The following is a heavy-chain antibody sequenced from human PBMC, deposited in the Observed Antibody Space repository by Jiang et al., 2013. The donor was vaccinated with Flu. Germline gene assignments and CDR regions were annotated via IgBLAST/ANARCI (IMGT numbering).Heavy chain of an antibody. CDR1: GGTFSSYA. J-gene: IGHJ3*02. Sequence: SGAEVKKPGSSVKVSCKASGGTFSSYAISWVRQAPGQGLEWMGGIIPIFGTANYAQKFQGRVTITADKSTSTAYMELSSLRSEDTAVYYCARDDNDYVWGSSAFDIWGQGTMVTVSS. CDR3: ARDDNDYVWGSSAFDI. V-gene: IGHV1-69*06. D-gene: IGHD3-16*01. CDR2: IIPIFGTA.